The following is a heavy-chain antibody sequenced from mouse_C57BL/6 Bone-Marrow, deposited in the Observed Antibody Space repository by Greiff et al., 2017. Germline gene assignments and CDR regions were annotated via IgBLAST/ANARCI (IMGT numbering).Heavy chain of an antibody. D-gene: IGHD1-1*01. CDR2: IHPNSGST. J-gene: IGHJ4*01. V-gene: IGHV1-64*01. CDR1: GYTFTSYW. CDR3: AREVLRVAMDY. Sequence: QVQLQQSGTVLARPGASVKLSCKASGYTFTSYWMHWVKQRPGQGLEWIGMIHPNSGSTNYNEKFKSKATLTVDKSSSTAYMQLSSLTSEDSAVYYCAREVLRVAMDYWGQGTSVTVSS.